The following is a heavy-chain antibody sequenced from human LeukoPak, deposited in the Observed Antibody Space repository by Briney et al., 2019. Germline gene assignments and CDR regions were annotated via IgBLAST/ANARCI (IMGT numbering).Heavy chain of an antibody. J-gene: IGHJ4*02. V-gene: IGHV1-2*02. CDR1: GYTFTGYY. Sequence: DASVKVSCRASGYTFTGYYMHWVRRAPGQGREGMRCVNPNSGGTTFAQKFQGRVTMTRDTSISTAYMELSRLRSDDTAVYVCARDREYRSSSYPLDYWGQGTLVTVSS. CDR3: ARDREYRSSSYPLDY. CDR2: VNPNSGGT. D-gene: IGHD6-6*01.